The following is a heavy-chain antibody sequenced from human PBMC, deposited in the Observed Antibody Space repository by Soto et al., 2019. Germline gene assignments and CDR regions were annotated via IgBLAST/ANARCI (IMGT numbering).Heavy chain of an antibody. Sequence: SETLSLTCTVSGGSISSDFWSWIRQPPGKGLEWIGYIFYTGTTKYNPSLKSRVTISVDTSKNQFSLNLSSVSAADTAVYYCASMGYHYGSGSYPLDYWGQGTLVTVSS. D-gene: IGHD3-10*01. CDR3: ASMGYHYGSGSYPLDY. CDR2: IFYTGTT. J-gene: IGHJ4*02. V-gene: IGHV4-59*01. CDR1: GGSISSDF.